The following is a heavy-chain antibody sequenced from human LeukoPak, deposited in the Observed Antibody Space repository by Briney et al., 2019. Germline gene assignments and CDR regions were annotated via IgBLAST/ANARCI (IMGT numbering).Heavy chain of an antibody. D-gene: IGHD3-3*01. V-gene: IGHV4-39*07. Sequence: SETLSLTCTVSGGSISSSSYYWGWIRQPPGKGLEWIGSIYYSGSTYYNPSLKSRVTISVDTSKNQFSLKLSSVTAADTAVYYCARAMVHYDFWSGYYTGTYYVDVWGKGTTVTVSS. CDR1: GGSISSSSYY. CDR2: IYYSGST. J-gene: IGHJ6*03. CDR3: ARAMVHYDFWSGYYTGTYYVDV.